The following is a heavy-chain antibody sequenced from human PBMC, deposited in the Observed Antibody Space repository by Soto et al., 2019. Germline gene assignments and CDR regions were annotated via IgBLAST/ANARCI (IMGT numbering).Heavy chain of an antibody. CDR2: ISSSSSYI. J-gene: IGHJ2*01. D-gene: IGHD3-22*01. V-gene: IGHV3-21*01. CDR1: GFTFSSYS. Sequence: EVQLAESGGGLVKPGGSLRLSCAASGFTFSSYSMNWVRQAPGKGLEWVSSISSSSSYIYYADSVKGRFTISRDNAKNSLYLQMNSLRAEDTAVYYCARDSGIVVPRYFDLWGRGTLVTVSS. CDR3: ARDSGIVVPRYFDL.